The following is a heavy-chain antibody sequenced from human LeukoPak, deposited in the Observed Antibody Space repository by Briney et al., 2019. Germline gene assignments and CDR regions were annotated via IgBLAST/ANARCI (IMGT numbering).Heavy chain of an antibody. CDR3: ASSAHNYGDYVFDY. J-gene: IGHJ4*02. CDR1: GYSISSGYY. CDR2: IYHSGST. D-gene: IGHD4-17*01. V-gene: IGHV4-38-2*02. Sequence: SETLSLTCTVSGYSISSGYYWGWIRQPPGKGLEWIGSIYHSGSTNYNPSLKSRVTISVDKSKNQFSLKLSSVTAADTAVYYCASSAHNYGDYVFDYWGQGTLVTVSS.